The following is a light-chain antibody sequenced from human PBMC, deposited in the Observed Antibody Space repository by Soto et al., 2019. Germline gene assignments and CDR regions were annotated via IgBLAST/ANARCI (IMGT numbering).Light chain of an antibody. Sequence: QSALTQPPSASGSPGQSVTISCTGTSSDVGRYKYVSWYQQHPGKAPKLIIYEGSKRPSGVSNRFSGSKSANTASLTISGLQAEDEADYYCYSYAGSGTFVFGTGTKLTGL. V-gene: IGLV2-23*03. CDR3: YSYAGSGTFV. CDR2: EGS. J-gene: IGLJ1*01. CDR1: SSDVGRYKY.